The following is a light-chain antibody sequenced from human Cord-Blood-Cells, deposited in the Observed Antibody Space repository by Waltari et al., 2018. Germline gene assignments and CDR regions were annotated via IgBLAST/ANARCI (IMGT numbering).Light chain of an antibody. CDR1: SSHVGSYNL. V-gene: IGLV2-23*01. CDR2: EGS. Sequence: QSALTQPASVSGSPGQSITIPCTGTSSHVGSYNLVSWYQQHPGKAPKLMIYEGSKRPSGVSNRFSGSKSGNTASLTISVLQAEDEADYYCCSYAGSSTWVFGGGTKLTVL. J-gene: IGLJ3*02. CDR3: CSYAGSSTWV.